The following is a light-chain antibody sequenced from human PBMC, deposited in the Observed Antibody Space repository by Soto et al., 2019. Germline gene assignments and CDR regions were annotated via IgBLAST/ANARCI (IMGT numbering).Light chain of an antibody. J-gene: IGKJ4*01. CDR1: QSVSNNY. V-gene: IGKV3-20*01. CDR3: QQYGNSPPIT. Sequence: EIVLTQSPGTLSLSPGERATLSCRASQSVSNNYLAWYQQKPGQAPRLLIYGASSRATGIPDRFSGSGSATDFTLTISRLEPEDFAVYYCQQYGNSPPITFGGGTKVDIK. CDR2: GAS.